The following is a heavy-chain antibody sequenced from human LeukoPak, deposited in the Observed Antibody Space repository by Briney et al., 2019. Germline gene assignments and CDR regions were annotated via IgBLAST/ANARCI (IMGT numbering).Heavy chain of an antibody. D-gene: IGHD3-3*02. Sequence: GGSLRLSCAASGFTFGSYAMTWARQAPGRGLEWVSSLGDSGTSTYYAVSVKGRFTISRDDSNSTLFLQMDNLRVEDTATYYCAKDISWGQGTLVIVSS. CDR3: AKDIS. V-gene: IGHV3-23*01. CDR2: LGDSGTST. J-gene: IGHJ5*02. CDR1: GFTFGSYA.